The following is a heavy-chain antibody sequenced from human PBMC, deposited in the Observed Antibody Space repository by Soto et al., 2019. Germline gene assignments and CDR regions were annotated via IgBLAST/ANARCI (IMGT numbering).Heavy chain of an antibody. Sequence: SQTLSLTCAISGDSVSSNSAAWNWIRQSPSRGLEWLGGTYYRSKWYNDYAVSVKSRITINPDTSKNQFSLQLNSVTPEDTAVYYCARALRSYSSGWYREYYGMDVWGHGTTVTVSS. CDR1: GDSVSSNSAA. J-gene: IGHJ6*02. V-gene: IGHV6-1*01. CDR2: TYYRSKWYN. CDR3: ARALRSYSSGWYREYYGMDV. D-gene: IGHD6-19*01.